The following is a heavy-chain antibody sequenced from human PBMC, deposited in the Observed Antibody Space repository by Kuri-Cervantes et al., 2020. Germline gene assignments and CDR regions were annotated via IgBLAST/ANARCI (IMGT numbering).Heavy chain of an antibody. D-gene: IGHD2-21*02. CDR1: GYTFTSYA. J-gene: IGHJ4*02. CDR2: INAGNGNT. CDR3: ARLMVTNKRTTLDY. Sequence: ASVKVSCKASGYTFTSYAMHWVRQAPGQRLEWMGWINAGNGNTKYSQKFQGRVTITRDTSASTAYMELSSLRSEDTAVYYCARLMVTNKRTTLDYWGQGTLVTVSS. V-gene: IGHV1-3*01.